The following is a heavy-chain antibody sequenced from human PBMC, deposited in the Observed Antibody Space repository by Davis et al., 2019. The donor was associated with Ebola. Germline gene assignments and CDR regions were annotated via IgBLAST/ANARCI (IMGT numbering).Heavy chain of an antibody. CDR2: MNPNSGNT. Sequence: AASVKVSCKASGYSFTDDGINWVRQATGQGLEWMGWMNPNSGNTGYAQKFQGRITMTRNISISTAYMELSSLRSDDTAVYYCARRVGARSGFDSWGQGSLVTVSS. V-gene: IGHV1-8*01. J-gene: IGHJ4*02. CDR1: GYSFTDDG. CDR3: ARRVGARSGFDS. D-gene: IGHD1-26*01.